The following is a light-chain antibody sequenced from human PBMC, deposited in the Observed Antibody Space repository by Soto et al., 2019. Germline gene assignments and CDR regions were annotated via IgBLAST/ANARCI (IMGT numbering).Light chain of an antibody. CDR1: QGINSY. CDR3: QQINSYPIT. V-gene: IGKV1-9*01. CDR2: AAS. Sequence: DIQLTQSPSFLSASVGDRLTITCRASQGINSYLAWYQQKPGKVPKLLIYAASTLQSGVPSRFSGSGSGTEFTLTISSLQTEDFATYYCQQINSYPITFGQGTRLEIK. J-gene: IGKJ5*01.